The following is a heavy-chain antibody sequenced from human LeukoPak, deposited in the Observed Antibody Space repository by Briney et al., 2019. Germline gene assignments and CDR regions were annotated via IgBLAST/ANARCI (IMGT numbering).Heavy chain of an antibody. V-gene: IGHV3-74*01. CDR3: ARDGPTPLIIVGARI. CDR2: INNDGSST. CDR1: GFTFSGYW. J-gene: IGHJ3*02. D-gene: IGHD1-26*01. Sequence: GASLRLSCATSGFTFSGYWMHWVRQAPGKGLVWVSRINNDGSSTSYADSVKGRFTISRDNAKNSLYLQMNSLRAEDTAVYYCARDGPTPLIIVGARIWGQGTMVTVSS.